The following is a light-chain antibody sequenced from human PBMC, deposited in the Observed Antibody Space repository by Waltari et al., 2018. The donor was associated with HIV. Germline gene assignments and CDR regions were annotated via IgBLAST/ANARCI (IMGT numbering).Light chain of an antibody. CDR1: RPNHGEGYD. Sequence: QSVLTPPPSVSGAPGQRVTISCTGSRPNHGEGYDIHWYQQLPGTAPKLLIYGNYNRPSGVPDRFSGSKSGTSASLAITGLQAEDEADYYCQSYDSSLSGWVFGGGTKLTVL. J-gene: IGLJ3*02. V-gene: IGLV1-40*01. CDR2: GNY. CDR3: QSYDSSLSGWV.